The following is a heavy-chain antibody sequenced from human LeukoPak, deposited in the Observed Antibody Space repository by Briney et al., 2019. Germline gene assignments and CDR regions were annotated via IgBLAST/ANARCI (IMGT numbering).Heavy chain of an antibody. D-gene: IGHD2-8*01. CDR1: GFTFSSHG. CDR2: IQYDGSNK. Sequence: WGSLRLSCAASGFTFSSHGMHWVRQAPGKGLEWVAFIQYDGSNKYYADSVKGRFTISRDNSKNTLYVQMNSLRAEDTAVYYCAKDRCSNGVGCYYYYMDVWGKGTTVTISS. CDR3: AKDRCSNGVGCYYYYMDV. V-gene: IGHV3-30*02. J-gene: IGHJ6*03.